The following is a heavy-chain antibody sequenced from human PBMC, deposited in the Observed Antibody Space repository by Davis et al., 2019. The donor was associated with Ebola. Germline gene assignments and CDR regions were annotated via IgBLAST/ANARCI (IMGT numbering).Heavy chain of an antibody. D-gene: IGHD5-18*01. CDR2: ISGSGGST. CDR3: AKVDTAMVIWVYYFDY. J-gene: IGHJ4*02. CDR1: GFTFSSYA. Sequence: PGGSLRLSCAASGFTFSSYAMSWVRQAPGKGLEWVSAISGSGGSTYYADSVKGRFTISRDNSKNTLYLQMNSLRAEDTAVYYCAKVDTAMVIWVYYFDYWGQGTLVTVSS. V-gene: IGHV3-23*01.